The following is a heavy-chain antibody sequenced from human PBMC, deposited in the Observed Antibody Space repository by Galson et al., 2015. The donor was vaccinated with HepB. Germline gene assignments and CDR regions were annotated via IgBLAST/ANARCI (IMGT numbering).Heavy chain of an antibody. D-gene: IGHD3-3*01. CDR1: GYTFISYG. Sequence: SVKVSCKASGYTFISYGISWVRQAPGQGLEWMGWISAYNGNTNYAQKLQGRVTMTTDTSTSTAYMELRSLRSDDTAVYYCASGTYDFWSGYSSTTDYYYYYMDVWGKGTTVTVSS. CDR2: ISAYNGNT. J-gene: IGHJ6*03. V-gene: IGHV1-18*01. CDR3: ASGTYDFWSGYSSTTDYYYYYMDV.